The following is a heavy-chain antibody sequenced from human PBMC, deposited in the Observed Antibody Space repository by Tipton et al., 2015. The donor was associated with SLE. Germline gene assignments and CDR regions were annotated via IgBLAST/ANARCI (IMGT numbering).Heavy chain of an antibody. CDR1: GGSFSDYY. V-gene: IGHV4-34*01. Sequence: TLSLTCAVYGGSFSDYYWYWIRQPPGKGLEWIGEINHSGGTNYNPSLKSRLSMSVDTSKNQFSLKLNSLTAADTAVYFCARGGVEGSKWYIPDYWGQGTLVTVSS. J-gene: IGHJ4*02. D-gene: IGHD6-13*01. CDR2: INHSGGT. CDR3: ARGGVEGSKWYIPDY.